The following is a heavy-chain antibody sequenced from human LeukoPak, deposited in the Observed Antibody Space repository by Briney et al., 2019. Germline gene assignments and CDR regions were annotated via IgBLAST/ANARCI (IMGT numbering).Heavy chain of an antibody. CDR3: ARRGYSYGFGPLPFDY. D-gene: IGHD5-18*01. Sequence: ASVKVSCKASGYTFTSYAMNWVRQAPGQGLEWMGWINTNTGNPTYAQGFTGRFVFSLDTSVSTAYLQISSLKAEDTAVYYCARRGYSYGFGPLPFDYWGQGTLVTVSS. V-gene: IGHV7-4-1*02. CDR2: INTNTGNP. J-gene: IGHJ4*02. CDR1: GYTFTSYA.